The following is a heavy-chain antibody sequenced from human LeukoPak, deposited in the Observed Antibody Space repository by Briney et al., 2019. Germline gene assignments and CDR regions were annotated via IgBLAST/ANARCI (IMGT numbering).Heavy chain of an antibody. CDR2: INHSGST. Sequence: SETLSLTCAVYGGSFSGYYWSWIRQPPGKGLEWIGEINHSGSTNYNPSLKSRVTISVDTSKNQFSLRLSSVTAADTAVYYCARDKGGSRTFDYWGQGTLVAVSS. CDR1: GGSFSGYY. CDR3: ARDKGGSRTFDY. V-gene: IGHV4-34*09. D-gene: IGHD6-13*01. J-gene: IGHJ4*02.